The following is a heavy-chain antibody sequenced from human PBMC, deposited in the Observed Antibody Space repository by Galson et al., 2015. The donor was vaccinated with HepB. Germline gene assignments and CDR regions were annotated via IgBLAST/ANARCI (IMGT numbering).Heavy chain of an antibody. Sequence: SLRLSCAASGFTFSSYWMSWVRQAPGKGLEWVANIKQDGSEKYYVDSVKGRFTISRDNAKNSLYLQMNSLRAEDTAVYYCASSPYGDDGVFDYWGQGTLVTVSS. CDR3: ASSPYGDDGVFDY. CDR2: IKQDGSEK. V-gene: IGHV3-7*03. CDR1: GFTFSSYW. D-gene: IGHD4-17*01. J-gene: IGHJ4*02.